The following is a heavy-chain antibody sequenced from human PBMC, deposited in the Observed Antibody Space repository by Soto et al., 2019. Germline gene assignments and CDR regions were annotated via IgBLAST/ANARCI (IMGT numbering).Heavy chain of an antibody. CDR3: SREGRINKSDLDY. J-gene: IGHJ4*02. Sequence: SETLSLTRTVSGGYLSSDGFYLGWARPHPRKGLEWVVYTIYGGTIYYNPSHKSRATISVDSSKNQFSLKLTSVTAADTAVYYCSREGRINKSDLDYWGQGTLVTVSS. V-gene: IGHV4-31*03. CDR2: TIYGGTI. CDR1: GGYLSSDGFY.